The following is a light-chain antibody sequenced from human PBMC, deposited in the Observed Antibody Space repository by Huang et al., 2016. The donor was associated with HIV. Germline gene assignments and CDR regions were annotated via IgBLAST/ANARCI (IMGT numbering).Light chain of an antibody. CDR2: DAS. Sequence: EIVMTQSPATLSVSPGERATLSCRASESVGSNLAWYQQKPGQAPRPLIFDASTRATGFPARFSGSGSGTEFTLTISSLQSEDSAVYYCQYYSNWPPAYIFGQGTKLEIK. CDR3: QYYSNWPPAYI. CDR1: ESVGSN. V-gene: IGKV3-15*01. J-gene: IGKJ2*01.